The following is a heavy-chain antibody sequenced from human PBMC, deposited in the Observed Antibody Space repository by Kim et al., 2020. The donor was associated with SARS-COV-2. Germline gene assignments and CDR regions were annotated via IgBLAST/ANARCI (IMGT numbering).Heavy chain of an antibody. D-gene: IGHD3-10*01. CDR3: ARDIVEGFGELLYGDDAFDI. J-gene: IGHJ3*02. CDR1: GYTFTSYG. CDR2: ISAYNGNT. Sequence: ASVKVSCKASGYTFTSYGISWVRQAPGQGLEWMGWISAYNGNTNYAQKLQGRVTMTTDTSTSTAYMELRSLRSDDTAVYYCARDIVEGFGELLYGDDAFDIWGQGTMVTVSS. V-gene: IGHV1-18*04.